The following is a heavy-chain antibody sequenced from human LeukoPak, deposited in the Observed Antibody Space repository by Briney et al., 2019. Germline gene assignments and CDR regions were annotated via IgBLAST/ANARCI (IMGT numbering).Heavy chain of an antibody. Sequence: SVKVSCKASGYTFTSYYMHWVRQAPGQGLEWMGGIIPIFGTANYAQKFQGRVTITADESTSTAYMELSSLRSEDTAVYYCARELRFLEWYWFDPWGQGTLVTVSS. D-gene: IGHD3-3*01. V-gene: IGHV1-69*13. CDR2: IIPIFGTA. CDR1: GYTFTSYY. J-gene: IGHJ5*02. CDR3: ARELRFLEWYWFDP.